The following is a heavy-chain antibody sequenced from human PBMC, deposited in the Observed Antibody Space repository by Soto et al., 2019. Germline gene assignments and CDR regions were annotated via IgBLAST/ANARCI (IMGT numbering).Heavy chain of an antibody. CDR3: ARFGYDSSGYYDQYYFDY. V-gene: IGHV1-69*06. J-gene: IGHJ4*02. CDR2: IIPIFGTA. Sequence: SVKVSCKASVYSFTGYYMHWVRQAPGQGLEWMGGIIPIFGTANYAQKFQGRVTITADKSTSTAYMELSSLRSEDAAVYYCARFGYDSSGYYDQYYFDYWGQGTLVTVSS. CDR1: VYSFTGYY. D-gene: IGHD3-22*01.